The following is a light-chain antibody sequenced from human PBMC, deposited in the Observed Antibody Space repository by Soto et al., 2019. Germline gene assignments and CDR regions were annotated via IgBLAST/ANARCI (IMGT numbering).Light chain of an antibody. V-gene: IGLV2-14*03. CDR2: DVS. Sequence: QSALTQPASVSGSPGQSIIISCTGTSSDVGAYNFVSWFQHHPGKAPKLMISDVSYRPSGVSNRFSGTKSGNTASLTISGLQTEDEADYYCSSYTISDTVVFGGGTQLTVL. CDR1: SSDVGAYNF. CDR3: SSYTISDTVV. J-gene: IGLJ2*01.